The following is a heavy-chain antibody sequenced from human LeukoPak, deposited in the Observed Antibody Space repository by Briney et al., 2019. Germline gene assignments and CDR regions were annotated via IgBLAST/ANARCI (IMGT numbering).Heavy chain of an antibody. V-gene: IGHV3-74*01. CDR2: SNSDGSST. D-gene: IGHD4-17*01. CDR1: GFTFSSYW. J-gene: IGHJ4*02. CDR3: ARGGEYPFDY. Sequence: PGGSLRLSCAASGFTFSSYWMHWVRQAPGKGLVWVSRSNSDGSSTNYADSVKGRFTISRDNAKNTLYLQMNSLRAEDTAVYYCARGGEYPFDYWGQGTLVTVSS.